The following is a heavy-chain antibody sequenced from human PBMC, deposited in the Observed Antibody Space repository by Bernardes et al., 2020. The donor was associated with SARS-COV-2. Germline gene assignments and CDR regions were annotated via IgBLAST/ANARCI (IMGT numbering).Heavy chain of an antibody. Sequence: SETLSLTCTVPGGSISSQSSYWGWIRQPPGKRLEWLGTIYYSETADYNPSLRRRLTIYVDTSKNQFSLNMSSVTAADTAFYYCARLSTVDTPTWYFDLWGRGTLVTVSS. V-gene: IGHV4-39*01. J-gene: IGHJ2*01. D-gene: IGHD4-17*01. CDR2: IYYSETA. CDR3: ARLSTVDTPTWYFDL. CDR1: GGSISSQSSY.